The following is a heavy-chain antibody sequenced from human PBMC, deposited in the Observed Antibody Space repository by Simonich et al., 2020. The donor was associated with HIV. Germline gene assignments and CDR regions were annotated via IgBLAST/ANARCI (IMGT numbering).Heavy chain of an antibody. CDR1: GGSFSGYY. CDR3: ASGGPRFLEWLSPFDY. J-gene: IGHJ4*02. V-gene: IGHV4-34*01. Sequence: QVQLQQWGAGLLKPSETLSLTCGVYGGSFSGYYWSWIRQPPGKGLEWIGEISHSESSNYNPSLKSRVTISVDTSKNQFSLKLSSVTAADTAVYYCASGGPRFLEWLSPFDYWGQGTLVTVSS. CDR2: ISHSESS. D-gene: IGHD3-3*01.